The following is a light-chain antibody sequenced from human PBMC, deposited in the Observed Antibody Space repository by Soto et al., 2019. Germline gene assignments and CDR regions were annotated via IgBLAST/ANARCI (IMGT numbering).Light chain of an antibody. J-gene: IGKJ2*01. CDR2: GAF. CDR3: QQYDKWPYT. CDR1: QSVGSD. V-gene: IGKV3-15*01. Sequence: EIVLTQSPATLSVSPGERATPSCRTSQSVGSDLAWYQQKPGQAPRLLIYGAFIMAPGFPVTFRGTGSGSEFTLTITSLQSEDGALYYCQQYDKWPYTFGQGTNLEIK.